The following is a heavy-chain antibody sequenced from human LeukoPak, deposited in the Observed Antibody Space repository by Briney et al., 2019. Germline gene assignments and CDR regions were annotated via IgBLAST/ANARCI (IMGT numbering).Heavy chain of an antibody. D-gene: IGHD3-22*01. CDR1: GGSISSGDYY. CDR2: IYYSGST. V-gene: IGHV4-30-4*01. CDR3: ARSYYDSLGAFDI. J-gene: IGHJ3*02. Sequence: PSQTLSLTCTVSGGSISSGDYYWSWIRQPPGKGLEWIGYIYYSGSTYYIPSLKSRVTISVDTSKNQFSLKLSSVTAADTAVYYCARSYYDSLGAFDIWGQGTMVTVSS.